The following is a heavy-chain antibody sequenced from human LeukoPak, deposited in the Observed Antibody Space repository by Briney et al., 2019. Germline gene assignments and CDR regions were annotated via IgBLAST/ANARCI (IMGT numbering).Heavy chain of an antibody. D-gene: IGHD3-10*01. Sequence: GRSLRLSCAASGFTFASYAMSWVRQAPGKGLEWVSGIKGRGDSTYYADSVKGRFTISRDNSKNTLYLQMNSLRAEDAALYYCARSPNFYGSGSYGTDWGQGTPVTVSS. CDR1: GFTFASYA. V-gene: IGHV3-23*01. CDR2: IKGRGDST. J-gene: IGHJ4*02. CDR3: ARSPNFYGSGSYGTD.